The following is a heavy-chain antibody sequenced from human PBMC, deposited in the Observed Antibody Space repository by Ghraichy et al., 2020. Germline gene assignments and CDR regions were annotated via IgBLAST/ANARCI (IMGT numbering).Heavy chain of an antibody. D-gene: IGHD1-26*01. CDR3: ASNEPSMGVGVSYQDYYYYMDV. J-gene: IGHJ6*03. CDR2: IDPSDSYT. Sequence: GGSLNISCKGSGYSFTSYWISWVRQMPGKGLEWMGRIDPSDSYTNYSPSFQGHVTISADKSISTAYLQWSSLKASDTAMYYCASNEPSMGVGVSYQDYYYYMDVWGKGTTVTVSS. CDR1: GYSFTSYW. V-gene: IGHV5-10-1*01.